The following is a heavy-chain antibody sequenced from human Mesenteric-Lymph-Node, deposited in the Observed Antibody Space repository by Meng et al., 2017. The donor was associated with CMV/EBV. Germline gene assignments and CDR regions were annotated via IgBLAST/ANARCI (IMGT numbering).Heavy chain of an antibody. Sequence: KSSGYTFTTYYMHWVRQAPGQGLEWLGLINPSGGRTSYAQGFQGGVSMTRDIYTSTVYLELTGLRSEDTAVYFCARSPSNRDYFDFWGQGTLVTVSS. CDR3: ARSPSNRDYFDF. CDR2: INPSGGRT. CDR1: GYTFTTYY. V-gene: IGHV1-46*01. D-gene: IGHD6-6*01. J-gene: IGHJ4*02.